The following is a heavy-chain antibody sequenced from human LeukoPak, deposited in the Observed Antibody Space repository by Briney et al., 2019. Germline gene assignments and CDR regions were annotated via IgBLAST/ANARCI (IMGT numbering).Heavy chain of an antibody. D-gene: IGHD5-12*01. V-gene: IGHV3-7*01. Sequence: GGSLRLSCATSGFTFTTYWMNWVRQAPGKGLEWVANIKQDGSEKYYVDSVKGRFTISRDNARNSLYLQMNSLRADDTAVYYCARGGGYAWDYWGQGTLVTVSS. J-gene: IGHJ4*02. CDR3: ARGGGYAWDY. CDR1: GFTFTTYW. CDR2: IKQDGSEK.